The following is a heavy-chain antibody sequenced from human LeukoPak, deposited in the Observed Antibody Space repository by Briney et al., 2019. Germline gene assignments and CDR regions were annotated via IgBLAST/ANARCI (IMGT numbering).Heavy chain of an antibody. Sequence: ASVKVSCKASGYTFTGYYMHWVRQAPGQGLEWMGWINPNSGGTNYAQKFQGRVTMTRDMSTSTVYMELSSLRSEDTAVYYCARTDYGDYFFDYWGQGTLVTVSS. CDR2: INPNSGGT. J-gene: IGHJ4*02. D-gene: IGHD4-17*01. CDR3: ARTDYGDYFFDY. V-gene: IGHV1-2*02. CDR1: GYTFTGYY.